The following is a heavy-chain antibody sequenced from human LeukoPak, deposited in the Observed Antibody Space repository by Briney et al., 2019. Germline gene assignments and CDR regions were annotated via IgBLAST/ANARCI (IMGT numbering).Heavy chain of an antibody. Sequence: GGSLRLSCAASGFTFSRYWMSWVRQAPGKGLEWVANIKQDGREKYYVDSVKGRFTISRDNAKNSLYLQMNSLRAEDTAVYYCASQGFGLVGTSKYYFDYWGQGSLVTVSS. CDR3: ASQGFGLVGTSKYYFDY. V-gene: IGHV3-7*01. D-gene: IGHD6-19*01. CDR2: IKQDGREK. J-gene: IGHJ4*02. CDR1: GFTFSRYW.